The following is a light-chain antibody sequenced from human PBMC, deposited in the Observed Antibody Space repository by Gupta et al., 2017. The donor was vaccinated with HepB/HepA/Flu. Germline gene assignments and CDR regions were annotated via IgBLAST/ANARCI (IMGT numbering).Light chain of an antibody. J-gene: IGLJ3*02. CDR3: SAYTSSSGV. Sequence: QSALTQPASVSGSPGQSITISCTGTSSDVGGYNYVSCYPQHPGNAPILIIYDVSNRPSGVSNCFSGSESGTTAAPTISGGEAEDDDYYYCSAYTSSSGVFGGGTKLTVL. CDR1: SSDVGGYNY. V-gene: IGLV2-14*01. CDR2: DVS.